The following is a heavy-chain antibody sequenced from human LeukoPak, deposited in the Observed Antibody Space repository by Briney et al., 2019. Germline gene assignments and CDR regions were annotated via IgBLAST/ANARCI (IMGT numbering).Heavy chain of an antibody. CDR2: ICLESGGT. CDR3: ASGLNSRSSSC. CDR1: GYTFTNYG. V-gene: IGHV1-2*02. D-gene: IGHD6-13*01. Sequence: ASVKVSCKASGYTFTNYGISWVRQAPGQGLEWMGRICLESGGTNYAQKFQGRVTMTTDTTVSTAYMELSGLKSDDTAVYYCASGLNSRSSSCWGQGTRVTVSS. J-gene: IGHJ4*02.